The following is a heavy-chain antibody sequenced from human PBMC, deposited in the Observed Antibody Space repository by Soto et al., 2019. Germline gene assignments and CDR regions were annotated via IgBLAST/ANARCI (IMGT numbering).Heavy chain of an antibody. CDR3: ARDLGQQLVDY. J-gene: IGHJ4*02. V-gene: IGHV1-18*01. D-gene: IGHD6-13*01. CDR2: ISAYNGNT. CDR1: GYTFTSYG. Sequence: ASVKVSCKASGYTFTSYGISWVRQAPGQGLEWMGWISAYNGNTNYAQNLQGRVNMTTDTSTSTAYMDLRSLRSDDTAVYYCARDLGQQLVDYWGQGTLVTVSS.